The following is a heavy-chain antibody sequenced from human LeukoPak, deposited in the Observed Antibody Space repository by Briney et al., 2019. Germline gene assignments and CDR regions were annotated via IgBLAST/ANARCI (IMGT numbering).Heavy chain of an antibody. Sequence: GGSLRLSCAASGFNFGDYHMTWIRQAPGKGLVWISYIGSVGATTYYADSVEGRFTISRDNAKNSLYLQMNSLRAEDSAVYYCARGSTWGQDDVFDVWGQGTMVTVSS. D-gene: IGHD7-27*01. V-gene: IGHV3-11*01. J-gene: IGHJ3*01. CDR3: ARGSTWGQDDVFDV. CDR1: GFNFGDYH. CDR2: IGSVGATT.